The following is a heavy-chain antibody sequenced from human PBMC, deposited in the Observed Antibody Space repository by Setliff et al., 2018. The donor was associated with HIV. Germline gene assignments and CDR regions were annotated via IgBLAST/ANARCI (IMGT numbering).Heavy chain of an antibody. Sequence: SETLSLTCNVSGDPISNHYWNWIRQPPGKGLEWIATIYNSGNSVSNPSLKSRVTISIDTSKNHFSLTLNSVTAADSAVYYCARDKRASFDGLDVWGQGTTVTVSS. CDR3: ARDKRASFDGLDV. CDR2: IYNSGNS. J-gene: IGHJ6*02. CDR1: GDPISNHY. V-gene: IGHV4-59*11.